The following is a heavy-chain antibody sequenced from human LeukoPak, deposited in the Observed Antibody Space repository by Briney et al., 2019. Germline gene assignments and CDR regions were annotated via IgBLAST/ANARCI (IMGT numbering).Heavy chain of an antibody. Sequence: GRSLRLSCAASGFSFSDCGMHWVRQAPGKGLEWVALIWYDGGNKYYADSVKGRYTISRDNSKNSLYLQMNSLRAEDTAVYYCARAPPYYYGSGSYLSDAFDIWGQGTMVTVSS. V-gene: IGHV3-33*01. D-gene: IGHD3-10*01. J-gene: IGHJ3*02. CDR2: IWYDGGNK. CDR3: ARAPPYYYGSGSYLSDAFDI. CDR1: GFSFSDCG.